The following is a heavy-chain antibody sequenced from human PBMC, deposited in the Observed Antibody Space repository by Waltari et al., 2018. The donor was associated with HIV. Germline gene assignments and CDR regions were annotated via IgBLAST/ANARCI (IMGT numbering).Heavy chain of an antibody. CDR2: IKEDGSEK. Sequence: EVQLVESGGVLVQPGGSLRLSCAASGFTFSSYWMSWVRQAPGKGLEWVANIKEDGSEKYYVDSMKGRFTISRDNAKNSLYLQINSLRAEDTAVYYCAGRSPARRLNWFDPWGQGTLVIVSS. V-gene: IGHV3-7*01. CDR1: GFTFSSYW. CDR3: AGRSPARRLNWFDP. D-gene: IGHD2-8*01. J-gene: IGHJ5*02.